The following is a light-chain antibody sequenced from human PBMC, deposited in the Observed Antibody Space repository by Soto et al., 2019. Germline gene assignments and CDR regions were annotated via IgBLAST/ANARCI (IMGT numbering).Light chain of an antibody. V-gene: IGLV1-44*01. CDR1: SSNIGRNT. CDR2: EDR. CDR3: AAWDVSLHGYV. Sequence: QAVVTQPPSASGTPGQRVTISCSGSSSNIGRNTVNWDQQLPGAAPQLLMYEDRQRPSGVPDRFSASKSGTSASLAISGLQSEDEADYYCAAWDVSLHGYVFGTGTKPTVL. J-gene: IGLJ1*01.